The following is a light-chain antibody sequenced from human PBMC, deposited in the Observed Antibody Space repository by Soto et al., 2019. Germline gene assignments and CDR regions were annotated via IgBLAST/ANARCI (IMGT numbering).Light chain of an antibody. V-gene: IGKV1-8*01. J-gene: IGKJ1*01. CDR3: QQYYSDPPGPWT. CDR2: AAS. CDR1: QGISSY. Sequence: AIRMTQSPSSFSASTGDRVTITCRASQGISSYLAWYQQKPGKAPKLLIYAASTLQSGVPSRFSGSASGTEFTLTISCLQSEDFATYYCQQYYSDPPGPWTFGQGTKVEIK.